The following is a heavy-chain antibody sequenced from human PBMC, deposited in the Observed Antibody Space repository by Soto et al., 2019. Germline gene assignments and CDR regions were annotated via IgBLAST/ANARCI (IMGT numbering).Heavy chain of an antibody. CDR1: GGIFSNFV. CDR3: ARDGVAVTTGISGY. V-gene: IGHV1-69*13. Sequence: GASVKVSCKASGGIFSNFVITWVRQAPGHGLEWMGQIIPVFGTPNYAQMFQGRVTITADESTSTAYMELSSLRSDDTAVYYCARDGVAVTTGISGYWGQGTLVTVSS. D-gene: IGHD4-4*01. CDR2: IIPVFGTP. J-gene: IGHJ4*02.